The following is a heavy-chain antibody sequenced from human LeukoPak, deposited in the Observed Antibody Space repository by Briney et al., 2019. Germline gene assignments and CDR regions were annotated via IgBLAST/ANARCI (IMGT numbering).Heavy chain of an antibody. J-gene: IGHJ4*02. Sequence: SETLSLTCSVSGDSINMIVNYWSWIRHSPGRGPEWIGYIYKGRSTSYTPSLKNRVTISVVTSKKQFSLILESVTAADTAVYYCARVVVPAAIVYWGQGIPVTVSS. CDR3: ARVVVPAAIVY. CDR1: GDSINMIVNY. CDR2: IYKGRST. D-gene: IGHD2-15*01. V-gene: IGHV4-31*03.